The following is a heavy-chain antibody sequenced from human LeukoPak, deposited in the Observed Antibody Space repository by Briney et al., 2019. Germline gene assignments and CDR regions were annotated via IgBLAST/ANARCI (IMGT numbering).Heavy chain of an antibody. CDR2: IY. CDR3: AREQLIQFDFWNNHYNLFDY. D-gene: IGHD3-3*01. J-gene: IGHJ4*02. Sequence: KPSETLSLTCTVSGGSISSYYWNWIRQPPGKGLEWIGSIYNYNPSLKSRVTISLDTSKKQFSLKLTFVTAADTAVYYCAREQLIQFDFWNNHYNLFDYWGQGTLVTVSS. V-gene: IGHV4-59*01. CDR1: GGSISSYY.